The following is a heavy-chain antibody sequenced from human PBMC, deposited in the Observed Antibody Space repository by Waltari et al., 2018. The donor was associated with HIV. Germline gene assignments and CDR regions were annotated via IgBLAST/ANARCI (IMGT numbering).Heavy chain of an antibody. Sequence: EVQLVESGGGLVQPGGSLRLSCAASGFTFRSYWMHWVRQAPGKGLVWVSCISSDGSTTNYADSVKGRLTISRDNAKNTLYLLMNSLRADDTAVYYCARENTMTYYDALDIWGQGTMVTVSS. CDR1: GFTFRSYW. CDR3: ARENTMTYYDALDI. V-gene: IGHV3-74*01. CDR2: ISSDGSTT. J-gene: IGHJ3*02. D-gene: IGHD4-17*01.